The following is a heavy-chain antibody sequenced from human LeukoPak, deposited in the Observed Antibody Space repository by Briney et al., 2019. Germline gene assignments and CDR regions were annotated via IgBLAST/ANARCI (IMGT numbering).Heavy chain of an antibody. CDR2: IYHSGST. V-gene: IGHV4-4*02. Sequence: PSETLSLTCAVSGGSISSSNWWSWVRQPPGKGLEWIGEIYHSGSTNYYPSLKSRVTISVDKSKNQFSLKLSSVTAADTAVYYCARARGGGSWYFSYWGQGTLVTVSS. J-gene: IGHJ4*02. D-gene: IGHD6-13*01. CDR3: ARARGGGSWYFSY. CDR1: GGSISSSNW.